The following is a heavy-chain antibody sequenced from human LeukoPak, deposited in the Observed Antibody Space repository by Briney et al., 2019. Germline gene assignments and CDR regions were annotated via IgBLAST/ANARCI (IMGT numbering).Heavy chain of an antibody. V-gene: IGHV1-46*01. CDR2: INPSGGST. CDR1: GYTFTSYY. Sequence: ASVKVSCKASGYTFTSYYMHWVRQAPGQGLEWMGIINPSGGSTSYAQKFQGRVTMTRDTSTSTVYMELSSLRSEDTAVYYCASEEVYYGSGSYYNYYYGMDVWGQGTTVTVSS. CDR3: ASEEVYYGSGSYYNYYYGMDV. J-gene: IGHJ6*02. D-gene: IGHD3-10*01.